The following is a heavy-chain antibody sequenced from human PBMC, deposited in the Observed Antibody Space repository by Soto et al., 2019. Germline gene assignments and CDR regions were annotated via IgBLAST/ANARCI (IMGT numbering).Heavy chain of an antibody. CDR3: ARAGAATLSDY. V-gene: IGHV4-59*01. D-gene: IGHD2-15*01. CDR1: GGSISSYY. Sequence: PSETLSLTCTVSGGSISSYYWSWIRQPPGKGLEWIGYMYYSGSTNYNPSLKGRVTISLDTSKNQFSLKLSSVTAADTAVYYCARAGAATLSDYWGQGTLVTVSS. J-gene: IGHJ4*02. CDR2: MYYSGST.